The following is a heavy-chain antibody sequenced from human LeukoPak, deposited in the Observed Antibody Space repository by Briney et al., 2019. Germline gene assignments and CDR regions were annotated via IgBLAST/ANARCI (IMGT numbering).Heavy chain of an antibody. CDR2: IYYSGST. D-gene: IGHD4-11*01. V-gene: IGHV4-31*03. CDR1: GGSISSGGYY. Sequence: SETLSLTCTVSGGSISSGGYYWSWIRQHPGKGLEWIGYIYYSGSTYYNPSLRSRVTISVDTSKNQFSLKLSSVTAADTAVYYCARAPGYSNYDGKYYFDYWGQGTLVTVSS. CDR3: ARAPGYSNYDGKYYFDY. J-gene: IGHJ4*02.